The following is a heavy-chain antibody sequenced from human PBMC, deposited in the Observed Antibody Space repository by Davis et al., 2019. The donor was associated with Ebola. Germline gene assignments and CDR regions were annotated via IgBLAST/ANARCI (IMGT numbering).Heavy chain of an antibody. J-gene: IGHJ6*02. V-gene: IGHV4-34*01. CDR3: ASGVVAGGYYYGMDV. D-gene: IGHD2-15*01. Sequence: PSETLSLTCAVYGGSFSGYYWSWIRQPPGKGLEWIGEINHSGSTNYNPSLKSRVTISVDTSKNQFSLKLSSVTAADTAVYYCASGVVAGGYYYGMDVWGQGTTVTVSS. CDR2: INHSGST. CDR1: GGSFSGYY.